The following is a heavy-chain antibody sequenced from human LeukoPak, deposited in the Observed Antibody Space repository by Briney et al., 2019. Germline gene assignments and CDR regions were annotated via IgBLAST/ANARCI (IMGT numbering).Heavy chain of an antibody. D-gene: IGHD1-26*01. V-gene: IGHV3-48*03. CDR3: ARGASGSYELWFDP. J-gene: IGHJ5*02. CDR2: ISSSGSTI. Sequence: PGGSLRLSCAASGFTFSSYEMNWVRQAPGKGLEWVSYISSSGSTIYYADSVKGRFTISRDNAKNSLYLQMSSLRAEDTAVYYCARGASGSYELWFDPWGQGTLVTVSS. CDR1: GFTFSSYE.